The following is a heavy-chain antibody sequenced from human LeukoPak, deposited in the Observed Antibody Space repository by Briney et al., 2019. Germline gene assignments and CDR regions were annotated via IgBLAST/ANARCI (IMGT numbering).Heavy chain of an antibody. V-gene: IGHV3-23*01. CDR2: ISGSGGST. CDR1: GFTFSSYA. Sequence: GRSLRLSCAASGFTFSSYAMHWVRQAPGKGLEWVSAISGSGGSTYYADSVKGRFTISRDNAKNSLYLQMNSLRAEDTAVYYCAELGITMIGGVWGKGTTVTISS. J-gene: IGHJ6*04. D-gene: IGHD3-10*02. CDR3: AELGITMIGGV.